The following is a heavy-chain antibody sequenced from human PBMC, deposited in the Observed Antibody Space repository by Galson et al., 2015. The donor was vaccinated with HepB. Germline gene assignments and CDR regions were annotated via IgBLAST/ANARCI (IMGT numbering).Heavy chain of an antibody. CDR2: INHSGST. V-gene: IGHV4-34*01. J-gene: IGHJ4*02. Sequence: SETLSLTCAVYGGSFSGYYWSWIRQPPGKGLEWIGEINHSGSTNYNPSLKSRVTISVDTSKNQFSLKLSSVTAADTAVYYCAREETRGVATIGGDFDYWGQGTLVTVSS. D-gene: IGHD5-12*01. CDR1: GGSFSGYY. CDR3: AREETRGVATIGGDFDY.